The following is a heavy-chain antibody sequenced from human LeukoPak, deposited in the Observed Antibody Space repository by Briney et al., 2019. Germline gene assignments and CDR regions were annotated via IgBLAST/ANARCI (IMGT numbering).Heavy chain of an antibody. CDR3: ARVKYSSSWYKYYYYYMDV. V-gene: IGHV4-34*01. J-gene: IGHJ6*03. D-gene: IGHD6-13*01. CDR1: GGSFSGYY. Sequence: SETLSLTCAVCGGSFSGYYWSWIRQPPGKGLEWIGEINHRGSTNYNPSLKSRVTISVDTSKNQFSLKLSSVTAADTAVYYCARVKYSSSWYKYYYYYMDVWGKGTTVTISS. CDR2: INHRGST.